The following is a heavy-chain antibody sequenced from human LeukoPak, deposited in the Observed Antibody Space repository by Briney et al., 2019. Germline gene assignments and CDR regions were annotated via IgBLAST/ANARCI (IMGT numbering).Heavy chain of an antibody. CDR1: GGSISSYY. CDR3: ARDLLTTPTPRRAFDI. D-gene: IGHD4/OR15-4a*01. CDR2: IYHSGST. J-gene: IGHJ3*02. Sequence: KASETLSLTCTVSGGSISSYYWGWIRQPPGKGLEWIGSIYHSGSTNYNPSLKSRVTISVDKSKNQFSLKLSSVTAADTAVYYCARDLLTTPTPRRAFDIWCQGTMVTVSS. V-gene: IGHV4-39*07.